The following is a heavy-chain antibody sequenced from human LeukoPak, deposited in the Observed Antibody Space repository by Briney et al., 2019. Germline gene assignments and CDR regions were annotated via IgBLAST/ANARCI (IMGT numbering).Heavy chain of an antibody. CDR2: IKSKTDGGTT. J-gene: IGHJ3*02. D-gene: IGHD3-10*01. V-gene: IGHV3-15*01. Sequence: PGGSLRLSCAASGFTFSNAWMSWVRQAPGKGLEGVGRIKSKTDGGTTDYAAHVKGRFTISRDDSKNTLYLQMYSLKTEDTAVYYCTTGLELLWFGELLFDAFDIWGQGTMVTVSS. CDR3: TTGLELLWFGELLFDAFDI. CDR1: GFTFSNAW.